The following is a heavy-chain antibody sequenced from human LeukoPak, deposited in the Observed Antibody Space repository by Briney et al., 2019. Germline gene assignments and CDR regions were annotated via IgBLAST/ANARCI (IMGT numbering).Heavy chain of an antibody. Sequence: SETLSLTCAVYGGSFSGYYWSWIRQPPGKGLEWIGEINHSGSTNYNPSLKSRVTISVDTSKNQFSLKLNSVTAADTAVYYCARERHYTMDVWGQGTTVTVSS. J-gene: IGHJ6*02. CDR1: GGSFSGYY. CDR3: ARERHYTMDV. V-gene: IGHV4-34*01. CDR2: INHSGST. D-gene: IGHD3-10*01.